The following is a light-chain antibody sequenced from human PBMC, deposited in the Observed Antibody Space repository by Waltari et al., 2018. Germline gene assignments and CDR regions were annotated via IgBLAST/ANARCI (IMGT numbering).Light chain of an antibody. CDR3: SSYTSSSSYV. CDR1: SSDVGRSNY. J-gene: IGLJ1*01. V-gene: IGLV2-14*01. Sequence: QSALTQPASVSGSPGQSITISCTGTSSDVGRSNYVSWYQQHPGKAPKLMIYEVSNRPSGVSSRFSGSKSGNTASLTISGLQAEDEADYYCSSYTSSSSYVFGTGTKVTVL. CDR2: EVS.